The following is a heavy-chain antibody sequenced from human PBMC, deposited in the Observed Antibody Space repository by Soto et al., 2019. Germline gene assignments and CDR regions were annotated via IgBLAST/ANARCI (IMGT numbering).Heavy chain of an antibody. CDR1: GFTFNYNW. D-gene: IGHD2-21*02. J-gene: IGHJ3*01. V-gene: IGHV3-74*01. CDR3: VRGDKGGFDL. Sequence: EVQLVESEGGLVQRGGSLRLSCAASGFTFNYNWMHWVRQAPGQGLVWVSHIHSDGSTTTYADSVKGRFTISRDNAKNTLYLQMNSLRAEDTAVYYCVRGDKGGFDLWGQGTTVTVSS. CDR2: IHSDGSTT.